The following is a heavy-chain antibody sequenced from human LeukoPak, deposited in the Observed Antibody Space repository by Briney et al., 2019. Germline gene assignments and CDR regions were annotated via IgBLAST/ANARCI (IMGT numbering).Heavy chain of an antibody. J-gene: IGHJ4*02. CDR3: ARVDGSGPNAPNDC. V-gene: IGHV1-69*13. CDR1: GGTFSSYA. Sequence: SVKVSFKASGGTFSSYAISWVRQAPGQGLEWMGGIIPIFGTANYAQKFQGRVTITADESTSTAYMELSSLRSEDTAVYYCARVDGSGPNAPNDCWGQGTLVTVSS. D-gene: IGHD3-10*01. CDR2: IIPIFGTA.